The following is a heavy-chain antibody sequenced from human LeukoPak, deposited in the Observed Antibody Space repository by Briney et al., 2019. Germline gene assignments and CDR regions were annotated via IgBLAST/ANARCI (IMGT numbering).Heavy chain of an antibody. J-gene: IGHJ3*02. CDR3: ATLTGGDDAFDI. CDR1: GGSISSYY. CDR2: IFYTGST. V-gene: IGHV4-59*01. Sequence: SETLSLTCTVSGGSISSYYWSWIRQPPGKGLEWIGYIFYTGSTNYNPSLKSRVTISVLTSKNRFSLKLSSVTATDTAVYYCATLTGGDDAFDIWGQGTMVTVSS. D-gene: IGHD4-23*01.